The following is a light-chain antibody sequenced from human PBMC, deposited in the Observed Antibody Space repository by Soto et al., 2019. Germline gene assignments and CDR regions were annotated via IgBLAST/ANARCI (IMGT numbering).Light chain of an antibody. V-gene: IGKV3-20*01. CDR3: QQYGSSPRT. CDR1: QSVSNSY. Sequence: EVVLTQSPGTLSLSPGERATLSCRASQSVSNSYLAWYQQKPGQAPRLLIYGASSRATGIPDRFSGRGSGTDFTLTISRLEPEDFAVYYCQQYGSSPRTFGQGTTVEIK. CDR2: GAS. J-gene: IGKJ1*01.